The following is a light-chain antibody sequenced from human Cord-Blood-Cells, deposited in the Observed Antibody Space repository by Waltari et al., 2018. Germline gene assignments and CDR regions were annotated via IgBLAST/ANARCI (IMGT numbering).Light chain of an antibody. CDR2: GAS. V-gene: IGKV3-20*01. CDR3: QQYGSSLWT. CDR1: QSVSSSY. Sequence: EIVLTQSPGTLSLSPGERATLSCRASQSVSSSYLAWYQQKPGQAPRLLIYGASSRATGIPYRFSGRGSGTDFTLTISRLEPEDFAVYYCQQYGSSLWTFGQGTKVEIK. J-gene: IGKJ1*01.